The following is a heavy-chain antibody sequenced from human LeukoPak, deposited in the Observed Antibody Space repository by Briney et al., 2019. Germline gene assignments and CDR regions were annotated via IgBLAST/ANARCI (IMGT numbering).Heavy chain of an antibody. J-gene: IGHJ4*02. Sequence: SQTLSLTCTVSGGSLSSGNDYWSWIRQSAGKGLEWIGRIYASGSTNYNPSLKSRVTISVDTSKNQFSLKLSSVTAADTAVYYCARDRNDFWGLFDYWGQGTLVTVSS. CDR1: GGSLSSGNDY. V-gene: IGHV4-61*02. CDR3: ARDRNDFWGLFDY. D-gene: IGHD3-3*01. CDR2: IYASGST.